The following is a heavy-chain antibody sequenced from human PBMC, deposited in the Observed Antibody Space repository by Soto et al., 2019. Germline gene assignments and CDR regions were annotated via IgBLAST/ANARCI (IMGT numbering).Heavy chain of an antibody. D-gene: IGHD6-6*01. CDR3: ARETGYSSSSVFDY. V-gene: IGHV4-31*03. J-gene: IGHJ4*02. Sequence: KPSETLSLTCTVSGGSIRSGGYYWSWIRQHPGKGLEWIGYIYYSGSTYYNPSLKSRVTISVDTPKNQFSLKLSSVTAADTAVYYCARETGYSSSSVFDYWGQGTLVTVSS. CDR2: IYYSGST. CDR1: GGSIRSGGYY.